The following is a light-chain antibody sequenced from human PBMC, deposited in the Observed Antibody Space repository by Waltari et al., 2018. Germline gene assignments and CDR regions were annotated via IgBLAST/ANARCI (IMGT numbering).Light chain of an antibody. J-gene: IGLJ2*01. CDR2: QDS. CDR1: KLAEKC. V-gene: IGLV3-1*01. Sequence: SYELTPPPSVSVSPGQTASIPCPGDKLAEKCACWSQQKPRQSPVLFIDQDSKRPSGIPERFSGSNSGNTATLTISGTQAMDDADYYCQAWDSSTAVFGGGTKLTVL. CDR3: QAWDSSTAV.